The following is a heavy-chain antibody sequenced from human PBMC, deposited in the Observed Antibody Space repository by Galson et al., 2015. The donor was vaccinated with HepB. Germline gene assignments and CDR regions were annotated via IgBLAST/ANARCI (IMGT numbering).Heavy chain of an antibody. Sequence: TLSLTCSVSGDSINSGNYYWSWIRQSPGKGLEWIGYIHSTGSTYYQSSLESRVSISRDMSKNLFSLRLGSVTAGDTATYYCARHLGASFDPWGQGTLVTVSA. CDR1: GDSINSGNYY. J-gene: IGHJ5*02. CDR3: ARHLGASFDP. D-gene: IGHD1-26*01. V-gene: IGHV4-30-4*01. CDR2: IHSTGST.